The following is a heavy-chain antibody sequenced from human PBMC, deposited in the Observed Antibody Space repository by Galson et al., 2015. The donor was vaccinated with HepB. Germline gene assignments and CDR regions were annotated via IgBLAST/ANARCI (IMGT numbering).Heavy chain of an antibody. Sequence: SLRLSCAASGFTFSDYYMSWLRQAPGKGLEWVSYISVSSSHTDYADSVKGRFTISRDNAKSSLYLQMDSLRAEDTAVYHCARSLVKNILVIPADDDSWGQGTLVTVSS. CDR1: GFTFSDYY. D-gene: IGHD2-2*01. J-gene: IGHJ4*02. CDR2: ISVSSSHT. CDR3: ARSLVKNILVIPADDDS. V-gene: IGHV3-11*06.